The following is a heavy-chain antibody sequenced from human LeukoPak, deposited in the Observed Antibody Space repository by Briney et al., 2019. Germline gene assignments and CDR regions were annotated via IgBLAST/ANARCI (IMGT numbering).Heavy chain of an antibody. J-gene: IGHJ6*03. Sequence: GASVKVSCKASGYTFTSYGISWVRQAPGQGLEWMGWISAYNGNTNYAQKFQGRVTITTDESTSTAYMELSSLRSEDTAVYYCARLSTGGAYYYYYMDVWGKGTTVTVSS. CDR1: GYTFTSYG. CDR3: ARLSTGGAYYYYYMDV. V-gene: IGHV1-18*01. D-gene: IGHD2/OR15-2a*01. CDR2: ISAYNGNT.